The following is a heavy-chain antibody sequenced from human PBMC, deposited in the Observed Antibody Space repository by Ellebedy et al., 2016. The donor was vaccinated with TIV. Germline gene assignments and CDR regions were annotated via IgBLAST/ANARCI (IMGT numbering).Heavy chain of an antibody. Sequence: AASVKVSCKASGYTFTTYAMHWVRQAPGQRLEWMGWINAGNGNTEYSQKFQGRVTIIRDTSASTAYMGLSSRRSEDTAVYYCARDVRVVVVVAATPSAVYYYYGMDVWGQGTTVTVSS. D-gene: IGHD2-15*01. J-gene: IGHJ6*02. V-gene: IGHV1-3*01. CDR3: ARDVRVVVVVAATPSAVYYYYGMDV. CDR1: GYTFTTYA. CDR2: INAGNGNT.